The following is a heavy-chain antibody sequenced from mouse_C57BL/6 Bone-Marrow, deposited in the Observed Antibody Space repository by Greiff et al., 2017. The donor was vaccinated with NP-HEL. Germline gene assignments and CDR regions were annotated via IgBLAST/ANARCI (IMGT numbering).Heavy chain of an antibody. J-gene: IGHJ3*01. CDR2: ISYDGSN. CDR1: GYSITSGYY. V-gene: IGHV3-6*01. Sequence: DVKLQESGPGLVKPSQSLSLTCSVTGYSITSGYYWNWIRQFPGNKLEWMGYISYDGSNNYNPSLKNRISITRDTSKNQFFLKLNSVTTEDTATYYCAREIYYDYEGFAYWGQGTLVTVSA. CDR3: AREIYYDYEGFAY. D-gene: IGHD2-4*01.